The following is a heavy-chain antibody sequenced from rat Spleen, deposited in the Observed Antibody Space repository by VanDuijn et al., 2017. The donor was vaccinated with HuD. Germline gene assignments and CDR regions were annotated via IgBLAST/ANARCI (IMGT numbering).Heavy chain of an antibody. J-gene: IGHJ3*01. Sequence: EVQLQESGPGLVKPSQSLSLTCSVTGYSITSNYWGWIRKFPGNKLEWMGYINNVGGTNYNPSLKSRISITRDTSKNQFFLQLNSVTSEDAATYYCATLGLGYYFDYWGQGTLVTVSS. V-gene: IGHV3-1*01. D-gene: IGHD1-1*01. CDR2: INNVGGT. CDR3: ATLGLGYYFDY. CDR1: GYSITSNY.